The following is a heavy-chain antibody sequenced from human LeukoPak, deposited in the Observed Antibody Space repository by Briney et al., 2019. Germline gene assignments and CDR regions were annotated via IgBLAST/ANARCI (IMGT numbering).Heavy chain of an antibody. CDR3: AKGTYFDY. Sequence: GGSLRLSCAASGFNFSSYSMNWVRQAPGKGLERVSSISSSSSFRYYADSVKGRFTISRDNAKNSLYLQMNSLRAEDTAIYHCAKGTYFDYWGQGTLVTVSS. CDR1: GFNFSSYS. V-gene: IGHV3-21*04. CDR2: ISSSSSFR. J-gene: IGHJ4*02.